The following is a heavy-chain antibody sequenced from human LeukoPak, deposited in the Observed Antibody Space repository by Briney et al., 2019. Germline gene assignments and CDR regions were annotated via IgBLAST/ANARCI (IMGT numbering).Heavy chain of an antibody. CDR2: ISYDGSNK. V-gene: IGHV3-30-3*01. D-gene: IGHD3-16*02. CDR1: GFTFSSYA. CDR3: ARGEDGELSFDY. J-gene: IGHJ4*02. Sequence: PGGSLRLSCAASGFTFSSYAMHWVRQAPGKGLEWVAVISYDGSNKYYADSVKGRFTISRDNYKNTLYLQMNSLRAEDTAVYYCARGEDGELSFDYWGQGTLVAVSS.